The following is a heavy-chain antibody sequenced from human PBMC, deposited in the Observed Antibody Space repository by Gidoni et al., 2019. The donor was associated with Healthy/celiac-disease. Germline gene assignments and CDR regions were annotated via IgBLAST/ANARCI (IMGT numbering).Heavy chain of an antibody. Sequence: QVQLQQWGAGLLKPSETLSLPCAVYGRSFSGYYWSWIRQPPGKGLEWIGEINHSGSTNYNPSLKSRVTISVDTSKNQFSLKLSSVTAADTAVYYCARGPMVIPPYYFDYWGQGTLVTVSS. CDR3: ARGPMVIPPYYFDY. CDR2: INHSGST. J-gene: IGHJ4*02. CDR1: GRSFSGYY. V-gene: IGHV4-34*01. D-gene: IGHD2-21*01.